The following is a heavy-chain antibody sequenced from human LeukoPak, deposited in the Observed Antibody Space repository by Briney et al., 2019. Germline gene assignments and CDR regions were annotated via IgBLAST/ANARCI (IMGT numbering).Heavy chain of an antibody. D-gene: IGHD1-26*01. CDR1: GFTFSGYW. J-gene: IGHJ4*02. Sequence: HGGSLRLSCAASGFTFSGYWMHWVRQAPGRGLVWVSRVNTDGSGTDNADSVKGRFTISRDNAKNTLYLQMNSLRAEDTAVYYCVRFRFSGTYFFDYWGQGTLVTVSS. CDR2: VNTDGSGT. CDR3: VRFRFSGTYFFDY. V-gene: IGHV3-74*01.